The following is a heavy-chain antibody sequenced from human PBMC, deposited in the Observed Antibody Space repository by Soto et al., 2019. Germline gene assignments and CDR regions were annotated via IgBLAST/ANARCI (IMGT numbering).Heavy chain of an antibody. CDR1: GGSISSYY. CDR3: AITYYDILTGYFFDY. D-gene: IGHD3-9*01. V-gene: IGHV4-59*08. CDR2: IYYSGST. Sequence: PSETLSLTCTVSGGSISSYYWTWIRQPPGKGLEWIGYIYYSGSTTYNPSLKSRVTFSVDTSKNQFSLKLSSVTAADTAVYYCAITYYDILTGYFFDYWGQGTLVTVSS. J-gene: IGHJ4*02.